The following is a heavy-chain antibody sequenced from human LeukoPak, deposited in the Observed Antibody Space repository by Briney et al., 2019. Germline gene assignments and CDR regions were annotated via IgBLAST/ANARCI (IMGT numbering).Heavy chain of an antibody. Sequence: GGSLRLSCAASGFTFDDYGMSWVRQAPGKGLEWVSAIHWNGGTTAYADSVKGRFTISRDNAKNSLYLQMNSLRAEDTALYCCARGESKFDHWGQGTLVTVSS. V-gene: IGHV3-20*04. J-gene: IGHJ4*02. CDR2: IHWNGGTT. CDR3: ARGESKFDH. CDR1: GFTFDDYG.